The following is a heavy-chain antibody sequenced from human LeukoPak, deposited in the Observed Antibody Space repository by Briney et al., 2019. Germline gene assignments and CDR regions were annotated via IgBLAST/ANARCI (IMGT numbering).Heavy chain of an antibody. D-gene: IGHD2-15*01. Sequence: PSETLSLTCAVSGYSISTGYRWGWIRQSPGTGLEWIGSTYHSGNTYYNPSLKSQVTISMDTSMNQFSLQVTSVTAADTAVYYRARTRYCSGATCYSPELFDSWGQGTLVTVSS. J-gene: IGHJ4*02. CDR2: TYHSGNT. CDR3: ARTRYCSGATCYSPELFDS. CDR1: GYSISTGYR. V-gene: IGHV4-38-2*01.